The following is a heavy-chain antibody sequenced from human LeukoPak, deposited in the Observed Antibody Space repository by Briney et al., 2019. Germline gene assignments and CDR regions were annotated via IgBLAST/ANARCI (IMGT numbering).Heavy chain of an antibody. Sequence: PGGSLRLSCAASGFTFSSFGTHWVRQAPGKGLEWVAVIWYDASNKYYADSVKGRFTISRDNSKNTLYLQMNSLRDDDTAVYYCAVDHTSGTIYHGLDVWGQGTTVTVSS. V-gene: IGHV3-33*01. CDR3: AVDHTSGTIYHGLDV. CDR2: IWYDASNK. D-gene: IGHD2-8*01. J-gene: IGHJ6*02. CDR1: GFTFSSFG.